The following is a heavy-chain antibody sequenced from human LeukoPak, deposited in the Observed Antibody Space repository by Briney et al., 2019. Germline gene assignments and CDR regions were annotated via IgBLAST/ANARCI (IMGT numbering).Heavy chain of an antibody. Sequence: GGSLRLSCVASGFIVSSYYMNWVRQAPGKGLEWVSVIYSGGSTYYADSVKGRVAISRDNSKNTVFLQMSSVRAEDTAVYYCARSYSNHLFGMDVWGQGTTVTVTS. CDR3: ARSYSNHLFGMDV. CDR2: IYSGGST. CDR1: GFIVSSYY. V-gene: IGHV3-66*01. D-gene: IGHD4-11*01. J-gene: IGHJ6*02.